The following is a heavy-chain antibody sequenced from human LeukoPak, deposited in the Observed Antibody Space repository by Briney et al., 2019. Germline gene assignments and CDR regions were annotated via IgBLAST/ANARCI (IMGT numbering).Heavy chain of an antibody. CDR1: GYTFTGYF. Sequence: ASVRVSYKASGYTFTGYFIHWVRQAPGQGLEXXGWINPNSGDTNYAQKFQGRVSMTRDTSTRTAYLEVSSLRSDDTAVYYCARVWDLRERPFDYWGQGTLVTVSS. J-gene: IGHJ4*02. V-gene: IGHV1-2*02. D-gene: IGHD3-16*01. CDR3: ARVWDLRERPFDY. CDR2: INPNSGDT.